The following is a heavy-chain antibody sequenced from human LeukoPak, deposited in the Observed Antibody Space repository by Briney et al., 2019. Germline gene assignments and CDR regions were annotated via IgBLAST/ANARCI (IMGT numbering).Heavy chain of an antibody. D-gene: IGHD6-6*01. CDR3: ARVAYSSSSPAIYYYYYMDV. Sequence: SVKVSCKASGGTFSSYAISWVRQAPGQGLEWMGGIIPIFGTANYAQKFQGRVTITTDESTSTAYMELSSLRSEDTAVYYCARVAYSSSSPAIYYYYYMDVWGKGTTVTVSS. CDR1: GGTFSSYA. CDR2: IIPIFGTA. J-gene: IGHJ6*03. V-gene: IGHV1-69*05.